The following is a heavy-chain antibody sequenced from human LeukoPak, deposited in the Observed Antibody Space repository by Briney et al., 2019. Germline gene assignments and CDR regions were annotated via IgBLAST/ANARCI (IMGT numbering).Heavy chain of an antibody. CDR3: ARVPARRVVTTPTYFDS. D-gene: IGHD2-21*02. CDR1: GASISSGNYY. Sequence: PSETLSLTCTVSGASISSGNYYWSWIRQTAGKGLEWIGRIHVTGRTDYNPSLKSRVTISVDTSKNQFSLKLSSVTAADTAVYYCARVPARRVVTTPTYFDSWGQGTLVTVSS. V-gene: IGHV4-61*10. CDR2: IHVTGRT. J-gene: IGHJ4*01.